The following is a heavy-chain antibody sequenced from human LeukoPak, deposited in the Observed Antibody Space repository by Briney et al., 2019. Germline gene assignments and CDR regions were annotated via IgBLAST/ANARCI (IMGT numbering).Heavy chain of an antibody. J-gene: IGHJ6*02. V-gene: IGHV3-9*01. D-gene: IGHD3-10*01. CDR3: ARSASGFGEFPPYALGV. Sequence: GGSLRLSCEVSGFSFDETAMHWVRQAPGKGLEWVSVISWNSGKIGYADSVKGRFTISRENAKNSLYLHMNSLRTEDTALYYCARSASGFGEFPPYALGVWGRGTTVIVSS. CDR2: ISWNSGKI. CDR1: GFSFDETA.